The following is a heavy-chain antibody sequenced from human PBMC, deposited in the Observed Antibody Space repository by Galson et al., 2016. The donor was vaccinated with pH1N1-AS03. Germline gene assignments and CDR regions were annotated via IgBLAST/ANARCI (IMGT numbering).Heavy chain of an antibody. CDR2: IYFRGAT. Sequence: LSLTCTVSGDSISSTPYYWGWIRQPPGKGLEWIGTIYFRGATYYSPSLKSRVTISIDSSKNLFSLSLSSVTAADTAVYYCARHVGGSYPNNLDSWAQGTLVIVSS. J-gene: IGHJ4*02. CDR3: ARHVGGSYPNNLDS. CDR1: GDSISSTPYY. D-gene: IGHD1-26*01. V-gene: IGHV4-39*01.